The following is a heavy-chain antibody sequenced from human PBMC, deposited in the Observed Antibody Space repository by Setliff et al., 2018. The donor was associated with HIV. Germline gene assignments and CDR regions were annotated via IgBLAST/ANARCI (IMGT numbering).Heavy chain of an antibody. CDR2: IYYNGRT. V-gene: IGHV4-31*03. CDR3: VRERRRSPLSYGLDV. J-gene: IGHJ6*02. Sequence: PSETLSLTCSVSGGSISSRGSFWGWIRQPPGKGLEWIGHIYYNGRTLFNPALGTRLNMSVDTSENQFSLHLNSVTAADTAVYYCVRERRRSPLSYGLDVWGQGTTVTVSS. CDR1: GGSISSRGSF.